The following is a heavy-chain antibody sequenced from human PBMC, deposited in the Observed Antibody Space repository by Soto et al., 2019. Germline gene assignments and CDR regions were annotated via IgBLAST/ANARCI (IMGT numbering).Heavy chain of an antibody. CDR1: GFTFSNYV. J-gene: IGHJ4*02. CDR2: VNNGGGGT. CDR3: AKERLVRGSDY. D-gene: IGHD6-6*01. V-gene: IGHV3-23*01. Sequence: EVLLLDSGGGLVQPGGSLRLSCAASGFTFSNYVMPWVRQAPGKGPEWISTVNNGGGGTYYADSVKGRFTISRDNSKNSLYLQVSSLRAEDTAVYYCAKERLVRGSDYWGQGILVTVSS.